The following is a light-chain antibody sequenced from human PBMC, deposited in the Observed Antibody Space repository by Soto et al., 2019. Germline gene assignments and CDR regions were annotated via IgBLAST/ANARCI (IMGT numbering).Light chain of an antibody. CDR3: MQATHWPWT. J-gene: IGKJ1*01. Sequence: DVVMTQSPLSLPVTLGQPASISCRSSQSLVSSNGNTFLIWFQQRPGQSPRRLIYKVSNRDSAVPDRFTDRGSGTDFTLEISRVEAEDVGVYYCMQATHWPWTFGQGTKVEIK. V-gene: IGKV2-30*01. CDR2: KVS. CDR1: QSLVSSNGNTF.